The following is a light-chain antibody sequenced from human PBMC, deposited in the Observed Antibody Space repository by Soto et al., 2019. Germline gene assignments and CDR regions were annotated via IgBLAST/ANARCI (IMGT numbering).Light chain of an antibody. J-gene: IGLJ2*01. CDR1: SSNIGSNS. CDR3: ATWDDSLSAVL. Sequence: QAVVTQPPSASGTPGQRVTISCSGSSSNIGSNSVYWYQQLPGTAPKLLIYTNTRRPSGVPDRFSGSKSGTSAALAISGLRSEDEADYYCATWDDSLSAVLFGGGTKLTVL. V-gene: IGLV1-47*01. CDR2: TNT.